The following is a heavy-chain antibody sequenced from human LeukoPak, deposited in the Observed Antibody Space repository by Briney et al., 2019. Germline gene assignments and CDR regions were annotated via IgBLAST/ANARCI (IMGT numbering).Heavy chain of an antibody. Sequence: PGGSLRLSCAASGSTFSSNAMSGVRQAPGKGLEWVSAISGSGGSTYYADSVKGRFTISRDNSKNTLYLQMNSLRAEDTAVYYCAKDPSHYYGSGSYYTPLNYWGQGTLVTVSS. D-gene: IGHD3-10*01. V-gene: IGHV3-23*01. CDR2: ISGSGGST. CDR1: GSTFSSNA. J-gene: IGHJ4*02. CDR3: AKDPSHYYGSGSYYTPLNY.